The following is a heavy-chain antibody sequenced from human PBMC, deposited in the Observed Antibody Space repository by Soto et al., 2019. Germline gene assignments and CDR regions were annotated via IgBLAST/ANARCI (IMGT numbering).Heavy chain of an antibody. CDR1: GYTFTSYG. CDR2: ISAYNGNT. V-gene: IGHV1-18*04. Sequence: ASVKVSCKASGYTFTSYGISWVRQAPGQGLEWMGWISAYNGNTNYAQKLQGRVTMTTDTSTSTAYMELRSLRSDDTAVYYCARVGYYYDSSGYINWFDPWGQGTLVTVSS. J-gene: IGHJ5*02. CDR3: ARVGYYYDSSGYINWFDP. D-gene: IGHD3-22*01.